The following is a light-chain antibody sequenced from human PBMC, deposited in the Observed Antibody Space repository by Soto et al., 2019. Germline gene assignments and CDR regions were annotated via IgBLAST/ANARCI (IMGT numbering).Light chain of an antibody. V-gene: IGKV3-20*01. CDR1: QSVSSSY. CDR2: GAS. J-gene: IGKJ5*01. CDR3: QEYRSSAPGT. Sequence: AGERCSCWWACASISCRASQSVSSSYLAWYQQKPGQAPRLLIYGASSRATGIPDRFSGCCTGTAATLTSIRPEPSDLAVYYFQEYRSSAPGTFARGTRLEIK.